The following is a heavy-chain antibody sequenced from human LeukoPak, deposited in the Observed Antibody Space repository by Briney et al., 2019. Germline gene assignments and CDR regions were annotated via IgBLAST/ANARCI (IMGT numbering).Heavy chain of an antibody. CDR3: ARLHNAGAVPGTNFFDY. Sequence: SDTLSLTCAVSGYSISSSNWWGRIRQPPGKGLEWIGLIYHSGATNYNPSLKGRVTMSVDTSKNQFSLRLTSVTDVDTAVYYCARLHNAGAVPGTNFFDYWGQGTLLTV. V-gene: IGHV4-28*01. J-gene: IGHJ4*02. D-gene: IGHD6-19*01. CDR2: IYHSGAT. CDR1: GYSISSSNW.